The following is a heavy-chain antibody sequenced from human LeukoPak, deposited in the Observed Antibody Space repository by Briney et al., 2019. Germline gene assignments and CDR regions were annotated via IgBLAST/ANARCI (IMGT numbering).Heavy chain of an antibody. D-gene: IGHD2-2*01. Sequence: ASVNVSCKASGYTFTGYYLHWVRQAPGQGLEWMGWINPNSGGTNAAQKFQGRLTMTRDTSISTAYMELRRLRSDDTAVYYCARRVVVIPAATLDRYYFDYWGQGTLVTVSS. CDR1: GYTFTGYY. J-gene: IGHJ4*02. CDR3: ARRVVVIPAATLDRYYFDY. V-gene: IGHV1-2*02. CDR2: INPNSGGT.